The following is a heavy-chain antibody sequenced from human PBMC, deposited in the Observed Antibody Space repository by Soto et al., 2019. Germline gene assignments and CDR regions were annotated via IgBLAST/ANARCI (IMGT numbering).Heavy chain of an antibody. V-gene: IGHV1-3*01. Sequence: ASVKVSCKASGYSFRSYGIQWARQAPGQSLEWMGWINVVNGDTKYSQNFQDRVTIIRDTSASTVYMELSSLRTEDTAVYYCARVGLKYLRWFDPWGQGSLVTVSS. CDR3: ARVGLKYLRWFDP. J-gene: IGHJ5*02. CDR1: GYSFRSYG. D-gene: IGHD6-6*01. CDR2: INVVNGDT.